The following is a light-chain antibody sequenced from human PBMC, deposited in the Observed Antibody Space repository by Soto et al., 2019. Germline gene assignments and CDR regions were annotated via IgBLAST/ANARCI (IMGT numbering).Light chain of an antibody. CDR3: SSYTSSNTGV. Sequence: QSALTQPASVSGSPGQSITISCTGTSSDVGGYDYVSWYQHHPGKAPKLMIYDVSNPPSGVSNRFSGSKSGNTASLTISGLQAEYEADYYCSSYTSSNTGVFGGGTKLTVL. CDR2: DVS. V-gene: IGLV2-14*03. CDR1: SSDVGGYDY. J-gene: IGLJ2*01.